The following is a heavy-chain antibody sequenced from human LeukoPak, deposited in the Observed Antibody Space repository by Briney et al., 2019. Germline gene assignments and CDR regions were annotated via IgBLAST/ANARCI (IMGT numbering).Heavy chain of an antibody. CDR2: INWNGGST. Sequence: GGSLRLSCAVSGFTFDDYGMSWVRQVPGKGLEWVSGINWNGGSTGYADSVKGRFTISRDNAKKSVYLKMNNLRGDDTALYYCARDYCGGACYPFDYWGQGILVTVSS. CDR3: ARDYCGGACYPFDY. D-gene: IGHD2-21*02. V-gene: IGHV3-20*04. J-gene: IGHJ4*02. CDR1: GFTFDDYG.